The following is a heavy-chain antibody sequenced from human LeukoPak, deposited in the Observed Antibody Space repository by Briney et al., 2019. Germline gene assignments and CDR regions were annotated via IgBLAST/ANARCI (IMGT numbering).Heavy chain of an antibody. V-gene: IGHV3-21*01. Sequence: GGSLRLSCAASGFTFSSYEMNWVRQAPGKGLEWVSSISSSSSYIYYADSVKGRFTISRDNAKNSLYLQMNSLRAEDTAVYYCASLPLDYYDSSGYYKPFDYWGQGTLVTVSS. CDR1: GFTFSSYE. CDR2: ISSSSSYI. D-gene: IGHD3-22*01. J-gene: IGHJ4*02. CDR3: ASLPLDYYDSSGYYKPFDY.